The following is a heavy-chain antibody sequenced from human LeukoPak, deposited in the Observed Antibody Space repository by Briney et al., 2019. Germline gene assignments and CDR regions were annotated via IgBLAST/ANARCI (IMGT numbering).Heavy chain of an antibody. CDR1: GLTFDDYG. V-gene: IGHV3-20*04. CDR3: ARNSGANVYTYSFQY. D-gene: IGHD1-26*01. CDR2: INWNGGTT. Sequence: GGSLRLSCVASGLTFDDYGMSWVRQAPGKGLEWVSGINWNGGTTTYADSVKGRFTISRDNAKNSLYLQMTSLRVEDTAFYYCARNSGANVYTYSFQYWGRGTLVTVSS. J-gene: IGHJ4*02.